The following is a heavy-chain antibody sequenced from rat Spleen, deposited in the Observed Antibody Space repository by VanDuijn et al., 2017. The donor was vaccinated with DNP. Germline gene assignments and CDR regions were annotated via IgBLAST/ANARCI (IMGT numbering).Heavy chain of an antibody. V-gene: IGHV5-7*01. Sequence: EVQLVETGGGLVPPGRSLKLSCAASGFTFSDYNMAWVRQAPKKGLEWVATISHDGSSTDYRDSVKGRFTIFRDNAKATLYLQMDSLRSEDTATYYCAKPDHWGQGVMVTVSS. J-gene: IGHJ2*01. CDR1: GFTFSDYN. CDR2: ISHDGSST. CDR3: AKPDH.